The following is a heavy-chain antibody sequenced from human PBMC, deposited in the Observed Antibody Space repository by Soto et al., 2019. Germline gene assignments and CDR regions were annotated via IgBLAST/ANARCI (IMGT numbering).Heavy chain of an antibody. CDR1: GFTFSDYY. CDR3: ARYVYHYSFDY. Sequence: QVQLVESGGGLVKPGGSLRLSCAASGFTFSDYYMSWIRQAPGKGLEWVSYISSSGSTIYYADSVKGRFTISRDNAKNSLYPQMNSLTAADTAVNYCARYVYHYSFDYWGQGTLVTVSS. CDR2: ISSSGSTI. V-gene: IGHV3-11*01. J-gene: IGHJ4*02. D-gene: IGHD3-10*01.